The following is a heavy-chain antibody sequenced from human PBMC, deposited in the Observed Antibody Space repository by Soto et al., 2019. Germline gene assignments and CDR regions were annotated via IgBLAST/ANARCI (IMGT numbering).Heavy chain of an antibody. V-gene: IGHV3-30*18. Sequence: GGSLRLSCAASGFTFSSYVMHWVRQAPGKGLEWVAVISYDGSNKYYADSVKGRFTISRDNSKNTLYLQMNSLRAEDTAVYYCGKDYGVGATPFDYWGQGTLVTVS. D-gene: IGHD1-26*01. CDR2: ISYDGSNK. CDR1: GFTFSSYV. CDR3: GKDYGVGATPFDY. J-gene: IGHJ4*02.